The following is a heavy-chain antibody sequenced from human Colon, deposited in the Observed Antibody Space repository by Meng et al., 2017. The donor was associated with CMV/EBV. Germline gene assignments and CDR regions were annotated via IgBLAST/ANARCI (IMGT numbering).Heavy chain of an antibody. J-gene: IGHJ6*02. Sequence: GGSLRLSCAASGFTFVDFAMIWARQVPGKGLEWVSGINWAGSHTYYADSVKGRFTISRDSAKNFLYLQMNSLRLEDTALYYCARERELWFREQTANDHYYGMDVWGQGTTVTVSS. CDR1: GFTFVDFA. V-gene: IGHV3-20*04. CDR2: INWAGSHT. D-gene: IGHD3-10*01. CDR3: ARERELWFREQTANDHYYGMDV.